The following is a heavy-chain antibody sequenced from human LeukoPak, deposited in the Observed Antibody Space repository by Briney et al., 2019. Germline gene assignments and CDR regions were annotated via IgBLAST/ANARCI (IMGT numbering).Heavy chain of an antibody. CDR2: IYHNGNT. D-gene: IGHD3-22*01. J-gene: IGHJ4*02. CDR3: ARATYYYDSSGYLPMFDY. CDR1: GGSISSGGYS. Sequence: SETLSLTCAVSGGSISSGGYSWSWIRQPPGKGLEWIGYIYHNGNTYYSPSLKSRVTILVDRSKNQLSLKLSSVTAADTAVYYCARATYYYDSSGYLPMFDYWGQGTLVTVSS. V-gene: IGHV4-30-2*01.